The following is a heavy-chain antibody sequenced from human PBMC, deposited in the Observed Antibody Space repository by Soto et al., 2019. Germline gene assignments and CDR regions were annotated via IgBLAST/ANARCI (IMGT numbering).Heavy chain of an antibody. D-gene: IGHD3-9*01. J-gene: IGHJ4*02. CDR3: TTEPSVLRYFDWLLYPIPFFDY. Sequence: GGSLRLSCAASGFTFSNAWMSWVRQAPGKGLEWVGRIKSKTDGGTTDYAAPVKGRFTISRDDSKNTLYLQMNSLKTEDTAVYYCTTEPSVLRYFDWLLYPIPFFDYWGQGNLVTVS. CDR2: IKSKTDGGTT. CDR1: GFTFSNAW. V-gene: IGHV3-15*01.